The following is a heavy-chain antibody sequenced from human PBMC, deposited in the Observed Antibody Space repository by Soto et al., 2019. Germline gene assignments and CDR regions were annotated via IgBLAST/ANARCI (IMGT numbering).Heavy chain of an antibody. CDR2: IDPSDSYT. J-gene: IGHJ6*02. V-gene: IGHV5-10-1*01. CDR3: ARKGGAEAGTYYHGMDV. Sequence: GESLKISCKGSGYIFTSYWISWVRQMPGKGLEWMGRIDPSDSYTNYSPSLQGHVTISADKSISTAYLQWSSLKASDTAMYYCARKGGAEAGTYYHGMDVWGQVTTVTVSS. D-gene: IGHD6-13*01. CDR1: GYIFTSYW.